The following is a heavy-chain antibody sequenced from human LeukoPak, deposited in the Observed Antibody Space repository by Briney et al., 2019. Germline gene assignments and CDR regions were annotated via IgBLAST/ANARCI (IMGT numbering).Heavy chain of an antibody. V-gene: IGHV4-59*01. J-gene: IGHJ4*02. CDR2: IYYTGTT. D-gene: IGHD5-12*01. Sequence: PSETLSLTCIVSGGSISAYYWSWIRQPPGKGLEWIGYIYYTGTTNYNPSLKSRITISADTSKNQFSLKLSSVTAADTAVYYCARSRSRGYSGDFDYWGQGTLVTVSS. CDR3: ARSRSRGYSGDFDY. CDR1: GGSISAYY.